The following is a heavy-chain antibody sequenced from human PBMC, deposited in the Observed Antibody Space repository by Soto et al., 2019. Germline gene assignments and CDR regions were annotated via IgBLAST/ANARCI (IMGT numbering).Heavy chain of an antibody. CDR2: VSDSGETS. J-gene: IGHJ4*02. V-gene: IGHV3-23*01. Sequence: DVQLLESGGGLVQPGGSLRLSCAASGFTFHNYAMTWIRQAPGKGLERVATVSDSGETSLSADSVKGRFTISRDNFRKTLYLQMNRLRPEDTATYYCAKEMPLGGILGAEPLDYWGQGTLVTVSS. CDR3: AKEMPLGGILGAEPLDY. CDR1: GFTFHNYA. D-gene: IGHD1-26*01.